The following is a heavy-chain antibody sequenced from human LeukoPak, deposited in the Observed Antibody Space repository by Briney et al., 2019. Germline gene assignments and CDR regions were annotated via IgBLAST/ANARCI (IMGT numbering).Heavy chain of an antibody. CDR2: IKSDGGT. CDR3: ARAPSEIGGYYPEYFRH. CDR1: GFTFSTYW. V-gene: IGHV3-74*01. Sequence: PGGSLRLSCAASGFTFSTYWMHWVRQAPGKGLVWVSRIKSDGGTNCADSVKGRFTISRDNAKKTVSLQMNSLRPEDTGVYYCARAPSEIGGYYPEYFRHWGQGTLVTVSS. D-gene: IGHD3-22*01. J-gene: IGHJ1*01.